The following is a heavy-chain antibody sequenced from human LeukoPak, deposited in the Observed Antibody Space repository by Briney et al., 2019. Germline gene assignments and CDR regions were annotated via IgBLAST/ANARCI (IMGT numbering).Heavy chain of an antibody. CDR1: GFTFSSYV. CDR3: VREWVYKIDY. D-gene: IGHD5-24*01. CDR2: ISHDGII. J-gene: IGHJ4*02. Sequence: GGSLRLSCETAGFTFSSYVMHWVRRTPGKGLVWVSRISHDGIISYADSVKGRFTISRDNAKNTLILQMNSLRVEDTAVYYCVREWVYKIDYWGRGTLVTVSS. V-gene: IGHV3-74*01.